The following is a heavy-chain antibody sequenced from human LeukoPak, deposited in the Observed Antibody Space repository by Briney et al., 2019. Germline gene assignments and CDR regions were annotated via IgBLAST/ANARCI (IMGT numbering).Heavy chain of an antibody. J-gene: IGHJ6*02. Sequence: GGSLRLSCAASGFTFSSYGMHWVRQAPGKGLEWVAFIRYDGSNKYYADSVKGRFTISRDNSKNTLYLQMNSLRAEDTAVYYCARIGYSYAFDGMDVWGQGTTVTVSS. D-gene: IGHD5-18*01. V-gene: IGHV3-30*02. CDR2: IRYDGSNK. CDR3: ARIGYSYAFDGMDV. CDR1: GFTFSSYG.